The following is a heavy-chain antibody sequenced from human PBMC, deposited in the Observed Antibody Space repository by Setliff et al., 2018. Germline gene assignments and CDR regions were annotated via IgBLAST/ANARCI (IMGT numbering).Heavy chain of an antibody. Sequence: SETLSLTCSVTGDSIGRGGYYWSWIRQQPGKGLEWIASIYYSGSTYYNPSLKSRLRVSMDSSKNQFYLDLSSVTAADTAVYYCARDRRGGYGAINWFDPWGQGTLVTVSS. J-gene: IGHJ5*02. CDR3: ARDRRGGYGAINWFDP. V-gene: IGHV4-31*03. CDR2: IYYSGST. D-gene: IGHD3-16*01. CDR1: GDSIGRGGYY.